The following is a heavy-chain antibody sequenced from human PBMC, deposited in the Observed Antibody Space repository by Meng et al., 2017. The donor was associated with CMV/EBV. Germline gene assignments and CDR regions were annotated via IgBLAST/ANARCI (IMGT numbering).Heavy chain of an antibody. J-gene: IGHJ4*02. D-gene: IGHD2-21*01. CDR3: ARVVVRSSSGVDY. Sequence: GESLKISCVVSRFVFSNYEMNWVRQAPGKGLEWPSSISSSGSTIHYADSVKGRFTISRDNAKNSLYLQMNSLRDEDSGIYYCARVVVRSSSGVDYWGQGTLVTVSS. V-gene: IGHV3-48*03. CDR2: ISSSGSTI. CDR1: RFVFSNYE.